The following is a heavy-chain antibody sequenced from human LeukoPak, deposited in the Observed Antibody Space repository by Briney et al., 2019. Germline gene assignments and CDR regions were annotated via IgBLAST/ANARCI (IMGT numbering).Heavy chain of an antibody. J-gene: IGHJ3*02. V-gene: IGHV3-30*18. CDR1: GFTFSSHW. Sequence: GVSLRLSCAASGFTFSSHWMHWVRQAPGKGLEWVAVISYDGSNKYYADLVKGRFTISRDNSQNTLYLQMNSLRAEDTAVYYCAKAYYYGSGTYSLNSFDIWGQGTMVTVSS. CDR3: AKAYYYGSGTYSLNSFDI. D-gene: IGHD3-10*01. CDR2: ISYDGSNK.